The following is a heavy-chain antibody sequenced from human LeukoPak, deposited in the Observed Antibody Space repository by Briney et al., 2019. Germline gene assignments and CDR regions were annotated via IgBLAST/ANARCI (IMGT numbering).Heavy chain of an antibody. CDR2: IYHTGRT. V-gene: IGHV4-38-2*01. D-gene: IGHD6-19*01. Sequence: SETLSLTCAVSGYSISSNYYWGWIRQPPGKGLEWIGSIYHTGRTYYNPSLKSRVTISVDTSKNQVSLKLNSLTAADTAVYYCARAQWLVPPYFDFWGQGTLVTVSS. CDR3: ARAQWLVPPYFDF. CDR1: GYSISSNYY. J-gene: IGHJ4*02.